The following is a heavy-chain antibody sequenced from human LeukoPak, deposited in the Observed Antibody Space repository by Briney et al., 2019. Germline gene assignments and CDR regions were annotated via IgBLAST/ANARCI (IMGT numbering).Heavy chain of an antibody. D-gene: IGHD1-1*01. J-gene: IGHJ4*02. CDR3: ARGGDWKFDY. CDR1: GGSISSYY. Sequence: SETLSLTCTVSGGSISSYYWSWIRQPPGKGLEWIGEIHHSGRLNYSPSLKSRVTISVDKSKNHFSLNLNSITPADTAIYYCARGGDWKFDYWGQGALVTVSS. CDR2: IHHSGRL. V-gene: IGHV4-59*12.